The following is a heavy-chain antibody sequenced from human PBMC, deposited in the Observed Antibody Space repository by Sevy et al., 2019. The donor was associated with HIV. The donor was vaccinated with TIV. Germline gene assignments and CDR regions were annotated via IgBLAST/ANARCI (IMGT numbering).Heavy chain of an antibody. D-gene: IGHD3-16*01. CDR2: IRHDGSTR. J-gene: IGHJ4*02. V-gene: IGHV3-30*02. Sequence: GGSLRLSCATSGFTFSTYGMHWVRQAPVKGLEWVAFIRHDGSTRYYTDSVRGRFTISRDNSRNTLYLQMNSLRTEDTALYYCAKGPRPMITVGGVADFWGQGTLVTVSS. CDR1: GFTFSTYG. CDR3: AKGPRPMITVGGVADF.